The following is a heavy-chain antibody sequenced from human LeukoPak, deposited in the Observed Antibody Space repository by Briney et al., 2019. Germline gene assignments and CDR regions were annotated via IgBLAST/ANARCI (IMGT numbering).Heavy chain of an antibody. V-gene: IGHV4-34*01. CDR1: GGSCSGYY. CDR3: ARVVYSPDYVWGSYRYRYYGMDV. Sequence: SETLSLTCAVYGGSCSGYYWSWIRQPPGKGMEWIGKINHSGSTNYNPSLKSRVTISVDTSKNQFTLKLSSVTAADTAVYYCARVVYSPDYVWGSYRYRYYGMDVWGQGTTVTVSS. CDR2: INHSGST. J-gene: IGHJ6*02. D-gene: IGHD3-16*02.